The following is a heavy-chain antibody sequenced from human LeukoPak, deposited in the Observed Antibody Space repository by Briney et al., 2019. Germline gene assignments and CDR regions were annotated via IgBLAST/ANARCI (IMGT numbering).Heavy chain of an antibody. V-gene: IGHV3-53*01. CDR1: GFTVSSNY. Sequence: HTGGSLRLSCAASGFTVSSNYMSWVRQAPGKGLEWVSVIYSGGSTYYADSVKGRFTISRDNSKNTLYLQMNSLRAEDTAVYYCARGGSSGYYPFDYWGQGTLVTVSS. CDR2: IYSGGST. CDR3: ARGGSSGYYPFDY. D-gene: IGHD3-22*01. J-gene: IGHJ4*02.